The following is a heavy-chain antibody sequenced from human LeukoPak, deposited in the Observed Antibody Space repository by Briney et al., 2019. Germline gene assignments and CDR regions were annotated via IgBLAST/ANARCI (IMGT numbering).Heavy chain of an antibody. CDR2: INHSGSA. J-gene: IGHJ5*02. Sequence: SETLSLTCAVYGGSFSGYYWSWIRQPPEKGLEWIGEINHSGSANYNPSLKSRVTISVDTSKNQFSLKLSSVTAADTAVYYCARHYTFTYYYDSSGFDPWGQGTLVTVSS. CDR1: GGSFSGYY. D-gene: IGHD3-22*01. V-gene: IGHV4-34*01. CDR3: ARHYTFTYYYDSSGFDP.